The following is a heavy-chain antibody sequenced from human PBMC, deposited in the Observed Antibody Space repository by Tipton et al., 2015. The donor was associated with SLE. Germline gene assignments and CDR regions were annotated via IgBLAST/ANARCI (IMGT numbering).Heavy chain of an antibody. CDR1: GGSISSHY. J-gene: IGHJ4*02. D-gene: IGHD1-7*01. Sequence: TLSLTCAVSGGSISSHYWTWIRQTPGKGLEWIGFVYHSGKTEYNPSLKSRVSISVDTSKNQFSLKLTPVTAADTAVYYCARVLTGTSTFDYWGQGTLVTVSS. CDR2: VYHSGKT. CDR3: ARVLTGTSTFDY. V-gene: IGHV4-59*11.